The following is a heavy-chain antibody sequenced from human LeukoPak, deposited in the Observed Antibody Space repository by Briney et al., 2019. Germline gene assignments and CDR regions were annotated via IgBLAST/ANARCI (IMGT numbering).Heavy chain of an antibody. Sequence: ASVKVSCKSSGYAFTNYDITWVRQAPGQGLEWMGWISAYNGNTNYAQKLQGRVTMTTDTSTSTAYMELRSLRSYDTAVYYCARRIVGATDYFDYWGQGTPVTVSS. CDR3: ARRIVGATDYFDY. V-gene: IGHV1-18*01. J-gene: IGHJ4*02. CDR1: GYAFTNYD. CDR2: ISAYNGNT. D-gene: IGHD1-26*01.